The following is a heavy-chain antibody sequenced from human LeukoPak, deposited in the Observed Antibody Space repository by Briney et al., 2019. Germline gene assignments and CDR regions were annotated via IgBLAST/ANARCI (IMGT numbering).Heavy chain of an antibody. CDR2: INSDGSST. J-gene: IGHJ4*02. D-gene: IGHD3-10*01. Sequence: GGSLRLSCAASGFTFSSYWMHWVRQAPGKGLGWVSRINSDGSSTSYADSVKGRFTISRDNAKNTLYLQMNSLRAEDTAVYYCARALYYYGSGSSLGTDYWGQGTLVTVSS. V-gene: IGHV3-74*01. CDR3: ARALYYYGSGSSLGTDY. CDR1: GFTFSSYW.